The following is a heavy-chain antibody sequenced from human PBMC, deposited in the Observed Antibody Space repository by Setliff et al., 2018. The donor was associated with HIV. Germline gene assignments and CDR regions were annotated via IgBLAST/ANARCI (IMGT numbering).Heavy chain of an antibody. Sequence: SETLSLTCTVSGGSISSYYWSWIRQPPGKGLEWIGYIYYSGSTTYNPSLKSRVTISVDTSKNQFSLKLSSVTAADTAVYYCARHAPRNHDLAGVFYPYYMDVWGKGTTVTVAS. CDR1: GGSISSYY. J-gene: IGHJ6*03. CDR2: IYYSGST. CDR3: ARHAPRNHDLAGVFYPYYMDV. V-gene: IGHV4-59*08. D-gene: IGHD1-1*01.